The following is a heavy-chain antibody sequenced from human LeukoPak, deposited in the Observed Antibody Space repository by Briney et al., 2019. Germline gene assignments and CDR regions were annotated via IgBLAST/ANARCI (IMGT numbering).Heavy chain of an antibody. CDR1: GFTFSSYG. J-gene: IGHJ3*02. CDR2: ISYDGSNK. D-gene: IGHD4-23*01. Sequence: PGGSLRLSCAASGFTFSSYGMHWVRQAPGKGLEWVAVISYDGSNKYYADSVKGRFTISRDNSKSTLYLQMNSLRAEDTAVYYCAKDIGDGGNSYAFDIWGQGTMVTVSS. V-gene: IGHV3-30*18. CDR3: AKDIGDGGNSYAFDI.